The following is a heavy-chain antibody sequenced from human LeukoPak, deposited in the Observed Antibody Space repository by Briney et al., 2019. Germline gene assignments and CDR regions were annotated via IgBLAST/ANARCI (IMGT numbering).Heavy chain of an antibody. D-gene: IGHD3-3*01. CDR2: ITGSGGAT. J-gene: IGHJ4*02. CDR1: RFAFSNYV. V-gene: IGHV3-23*01. Sequence: GGSLRLSCAASRFAFSNYVMIWVRQPPGKGLEWVSSITGSGGATYYADSMKGRFTISRDNSKNTLYLQMTSLKAEDTAVYYCAKRGSDFRALEYWGQGTLVTVSS. CDR3: AKRGSDFRALEY.